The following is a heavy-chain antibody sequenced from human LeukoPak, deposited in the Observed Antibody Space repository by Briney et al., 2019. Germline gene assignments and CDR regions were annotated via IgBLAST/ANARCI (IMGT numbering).Heavy chain of an antibody. J-gene: IGHJ3*02. Sequence: ASVKVSCKASGYTFTSYGISWVRQAPGQGLEWMGWISAYNGNTNYAQKLQGRVTMTTDTSTSTAYMELRSLRSDDTAVYYCARDPVIVVVVAATPPRDAFDIWGQGTMVTVSS. CDR1: GYTFTSYG. CDR2: ISAYNGNT. V-gene: IGHV1-18*01. CDR3: ARDPVIVVVVAATPPRDAFDI. D-gene: IGHD2-15*01.